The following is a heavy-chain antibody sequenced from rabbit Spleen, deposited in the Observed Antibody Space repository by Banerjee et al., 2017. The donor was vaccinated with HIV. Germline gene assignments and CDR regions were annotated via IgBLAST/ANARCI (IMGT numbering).Heavy chain of an antibody. CDR3: ARDGAGGSYFAL. CDR2: IDPIFGIT. V-gene: IGHV1S7*01. Sequence: QSLEESGGGLVKPEGSLTLTCTASGFTLSSYYMNWVRQAPGKGLEWIGYIDPIFGITYYANWVNGRFSISRENAQNTVFLQMTSLTVADTATYFCARDGAGGSYFALWGQGTLVTVS. CDR1: GFTLSSYY. D-gene: IGHD8-1*01. J-gene: IGHJ6*01.